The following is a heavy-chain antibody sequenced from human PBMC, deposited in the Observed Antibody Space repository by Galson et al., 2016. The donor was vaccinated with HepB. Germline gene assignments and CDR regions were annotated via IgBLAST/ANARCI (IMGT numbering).Heavy chain of an antibody. Sequence: SLRLSCAASGFIFSDFGMHWVRQAPGRGLEWVAILFHDESHEYYADSVQGQCTISRDNSKNTLYMQLNNLRVEDTALYYFARDSAGGGYSKSYSDSWGPGTLITVSS. J-gene: IGHJ2*01. CDR3: ARDSAGGGYSKSYSDS. V-gene: IGHV3-33*01. CDR1: GFIFSDFG. CDR2: LFHDESHE. D-gene: IGHD5-18*01.